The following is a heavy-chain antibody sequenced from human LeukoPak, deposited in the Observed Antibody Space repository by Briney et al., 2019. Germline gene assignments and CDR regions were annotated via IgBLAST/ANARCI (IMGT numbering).Heavy chain of an antibody. CDR2: ISSSGSTI. CDR3: ARDQSYNDMDV. Sequence: GGSLRLSCAASGFTFSSYEMNWVRQAPGKGLEWVSYISSSGSTIYQVGSVKGRFTISRDNAKNSLYLQMNSLRAEDTAVYYCARDQSYNDMDVWGKGTTVTISS. CDR1: GFTFSSYE. J-gene: IGHJ6*03. D-gene: IGHD3-10*01. V-gene: IGHV3-48*03.